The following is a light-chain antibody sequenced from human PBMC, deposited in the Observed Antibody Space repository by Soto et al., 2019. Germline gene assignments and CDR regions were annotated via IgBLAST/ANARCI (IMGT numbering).Light chain of an antibody. CDR2: GTK. CDR1: SGSVSTSHF. J-gene: IGLJ3*02. V-gene: IGLV8-61*01. CDR3: VLYVGSGIWV. Sequence: QAVVTQEPSFSVSPGGTATLTCGLSSGSVSTSHFPNWYQQTPGQPPRTLIYGTKTRSSGVPDRFSGSILGIRAALTSTGAQADDESVFYCVLYVGSGIWVFGGGTKLTVL.